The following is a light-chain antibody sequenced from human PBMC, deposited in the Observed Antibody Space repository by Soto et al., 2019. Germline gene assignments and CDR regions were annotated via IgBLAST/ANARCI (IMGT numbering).Light chain of an antibody. CDR3: QSYDSSNQKV. J-gene: IGLJ2*01. V-gene: IGLV6-57*04. CDR2: EDN. CDR1: SGSIASNY. Sequence: NFMLTQPHSVSDSPGKTVTISCTRSSGSIASNYVQWYQQRPGSAPTTVIYEDNQRPSGVPDRFSGSIDSSSNSASLTISGLKTEDEADYYCQSYDSSNQKVFGGGTQLTVL.